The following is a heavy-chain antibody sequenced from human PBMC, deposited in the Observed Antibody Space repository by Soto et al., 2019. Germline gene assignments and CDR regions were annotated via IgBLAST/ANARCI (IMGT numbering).Heavy chain of an antibody. J-gene: IGHJ4*02. D-gene: IGHD3-3*01. CDR1: GFTFSDYG. CDR3: ARDFSSGFGSGYYTYFDY. Sequence: GGSLRLSCAASGFTFSDYGLNWVRQAPGKGLEWVSCISSSSSYIYYADSVKGRFTISRDNAKNSLYLQMNSLRADDTAVYYCARDFSSGFGSGYYTYFDYWGQGNMVTVSS. V-gene: IGHV3-21*01. CDR2: ISSSSSYI.